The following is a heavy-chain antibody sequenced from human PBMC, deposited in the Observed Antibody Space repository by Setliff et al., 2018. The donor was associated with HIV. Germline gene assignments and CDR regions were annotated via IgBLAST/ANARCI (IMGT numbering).Heavy chain of an antibody. CDR2: ISSSGSYI. CDR3: TRSHSTRDVFDI. CDR1: GFTFFDYA. J-gene: IGHJ3*02. D-gene: IGHD2-2*01. Sequence: GGSLRLSCAASGFTFFDYALNWVRQAPGKGLEWVSSISSSGSYIYYADSVKGRFTISRDHATSALYLQMDSLRAEDTALYYCTRSHSTRDVFDIWGQGTMVTVSS. V-gene: IGHV3-21*01.